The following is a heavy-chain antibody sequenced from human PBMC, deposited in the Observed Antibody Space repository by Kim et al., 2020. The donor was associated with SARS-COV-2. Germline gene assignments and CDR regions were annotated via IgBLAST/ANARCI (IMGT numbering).Heavy chain of an antibody. Sequence: GGSLRLSCAASGFTFSSYGMHWVRQAPGKGLEWVAVISYDGSNKYYADSVKGRFTISRDNSKNTLYLQMNSLGAEDTAVYYCAKVRERVVGATTDYYYYYGMDVWGQGTTVTVSS. CDR3: AKVRERVVGATTDYYYYYGMDV. CDR2: ISYDGSNK. V-gene: IGHV3-30*18. J-gene: IGHJ6*02. CDR1: GFTFSSYG. D-gene: IGHD1-26*01.